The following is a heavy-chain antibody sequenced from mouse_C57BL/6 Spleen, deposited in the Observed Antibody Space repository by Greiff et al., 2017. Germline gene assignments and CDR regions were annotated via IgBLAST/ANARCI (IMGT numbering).Heavy chain of an antibody. J-gene: IGHJ3*01. Sequence: EVNVVESGGGLVKPGGSLKLSCAASGFTFSSYAMSWVRQTPEKRLEWVATISDGGSYTYYPENVKGRFTISRDNAKNNLYLQMSHLKSEDTAMYYCARDQEWDRWGQGTLVTVSA. D-gene: IGHD4-1*01. CDR3: ARDQEWDR. CDR1: GFTFSSYA. CDR2: ISDGGSYT. V-gene: IGHV5-4*01.